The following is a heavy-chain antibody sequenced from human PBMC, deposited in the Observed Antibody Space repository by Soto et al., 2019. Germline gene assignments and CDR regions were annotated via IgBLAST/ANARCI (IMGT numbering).Heavy chain of an antibody. CDR3: AMELHYSSGWSLVDC. Sequence: EVQLLESGGGLVQPGGSLRLSCAASGFTFSSYAMSWVRQAPGKGLEWVSASSGSGISTYYGGSLKARFTVSRENSKNTRYVQMNSLRAEHSAVYYCAMELHYSSGWSLVDCWGQGTLSSVSS. D-gene: IGHD6-19*01. V-gene: IGHV3-23*01. CDR1: GFTFSSYA. CDR2: SSGSGIST. J-gene: IGHJ4*02.